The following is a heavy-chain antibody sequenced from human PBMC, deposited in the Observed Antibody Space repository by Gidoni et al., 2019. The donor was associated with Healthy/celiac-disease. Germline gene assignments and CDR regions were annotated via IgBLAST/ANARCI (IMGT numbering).Heavy chain of an antibody. CDR1: GGSISSCSYY. Sequence: QLQLQESGPGLVKPSETLSLTCPVSGGSISSCSYYWGWIRQPPGKGLEWIGSIYYSGRTYYNPSLKSRVTISVDTSKNQFSLKLSSVTAADTAVYYCARHIREPAASWFDPWGQGTLVTVSS. CDR2: IYYSGRT. J-gene: IGHJ5*02. D-gene: IGHD2-2*01. V-gene: IGHV4-39*01. CDR3: ARHIREPAASWFDP.